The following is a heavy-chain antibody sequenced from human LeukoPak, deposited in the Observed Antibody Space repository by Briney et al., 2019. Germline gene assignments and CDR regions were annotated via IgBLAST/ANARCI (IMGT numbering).Heavy chain of an antibody. Sequence: ASVKVSCKASGYTFTSYHMHWVRQAPGQGLEWMGIINPSGGSTSYAQKFQGRVTMTRDTSTSTVYMELSRLRSEDTAVYYCAVDFWSGYLDYWGQGTLVTVSS. V-gene: IGHV1-46*03. CDR2: INPSGGST. CDR3: AVDFWSGYLDY. J-gene: IGHJ4*02. D-gene: IGHD3-3*01. CDR1: GYTFTSYH.